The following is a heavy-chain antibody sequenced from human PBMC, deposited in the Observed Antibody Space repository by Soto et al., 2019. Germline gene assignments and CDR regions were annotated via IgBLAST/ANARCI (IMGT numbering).Heavy chain of an antibody. CDR3: ARGRYGDY. CDR1: GYGFTTYG. D-gene: IGHD1-1*01. CDR2: ISAHNGNT. V-gene: IGHV1-18*01. Sequence: QVHLVQSGAEVKKPGASVKVSCKGSGYGFTTYGITWVRQAPGQGLEWMAWISAHNGNTNYAQKLQGRVTVTRDTATSTAKRELRSLTSDDAAVYYGARGRYGDYWGQGALVTVSS. J-gene: IGHJ4*02.